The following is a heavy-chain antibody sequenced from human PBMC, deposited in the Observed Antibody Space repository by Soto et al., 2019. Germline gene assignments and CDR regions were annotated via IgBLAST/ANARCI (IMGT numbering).Heavy chain of an antibody. V-gene: IGHV4-34*01. Sequence: PSETLSHTCAVYGESFSDHYCSWIRQSPAKGLEWIGEINHSGTTNCNPSLKSRVSISVDAFKNQFSLKLTSVTAADTAVYYCARRIVATETFDYWGQGTLVTV. D-gene: IGHD5-12*01. CDR1: GESFSDHY. CDR2: INHSGTT. J-gene: IGHJ4*02. CDR3: ARRIVATETFDY.